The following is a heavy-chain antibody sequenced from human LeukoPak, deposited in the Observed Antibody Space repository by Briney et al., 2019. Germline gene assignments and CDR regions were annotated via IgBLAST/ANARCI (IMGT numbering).Heavy chain of an antibody. CDR2: IIPIFGTA. V-gene: IGHV1-69*05. CDR1: GGTFSSYA. D-gene: IGHD1-7*01. CDR3: ARDYGYNWNYGGGGWFDP. J-gene: IGHJ5*02. Sequence: SVKVSCKASGGTFSSYAISWVRQVPGQGLEWMGRIIPIFGTANYAQKFQGRVTITTDESTSTAYMELSSLRSEDTAVNYCARDYGYNWNYGGGGWFDPWGQGTLVTVSS.